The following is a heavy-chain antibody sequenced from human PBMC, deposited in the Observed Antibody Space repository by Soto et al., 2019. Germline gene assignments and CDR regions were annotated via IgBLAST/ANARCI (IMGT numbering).Heavy chain of an antibody. CDR1: RDSISSGGYY. J-gene: IGHJ5*02. V-gene: IGHV4-31*01. CDR3: ARVYYDIFSGPTWNLFNP. D-gene: IGHD3-9*01. CDR2: IYYSGTT. Sequence: PSETLSLTCTVSRDSISSGGYYWTGIRQHKEKGLEGIGYIYYSGTTYYNPSLKSLVCISVDTSNHHFSLKLSFVAAADTALYYCARVYYDIFSGPTWNLFNPWSQGTLVTVSS.